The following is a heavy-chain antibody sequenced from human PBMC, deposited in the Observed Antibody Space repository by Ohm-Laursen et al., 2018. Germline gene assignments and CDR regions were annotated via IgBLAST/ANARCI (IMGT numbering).Heavy chain of an antibody. CDR1: GFTVSSNY. CDR3: AREDYYDSSGYMDY. CDR2: IYSGGST. Sequence: SLRLSCAAPGFTVSSNYMSWVRQAPGKGLEWVSVIYSGGSTYYADSVKGRFTISRDNSKNTLYLQMNSLRAEDTAVYYCAREDYYDSSGYMDYWGQGTLVTVSS. J-gene: IGHJ4*02. D-gene: IGHD3-22*01. V-gene: IGHV3-53*01.